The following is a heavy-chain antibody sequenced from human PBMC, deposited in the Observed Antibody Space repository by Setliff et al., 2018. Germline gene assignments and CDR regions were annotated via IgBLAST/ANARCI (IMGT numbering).Heavy chain of an antibody. CDR2: INHSGST. V-gene: IGHV4-34*01. CDR3: ARSGYYDFWSGSLNDAFDI. J-gene: IGHJ3*02. D-gene: IGHD3-3*01. CDR1: GGSFSGYY. Sequence: PSETLSLTCAVYGGSFSGYYWSWIRQPPGKGLEWIGEINHSGSTNYNPSLKSRVTISVDTSKNQFSLKLSSVTAADTAVYYCARSGYYDFWSGSLNDAFDIWGQGTMVTVSS.